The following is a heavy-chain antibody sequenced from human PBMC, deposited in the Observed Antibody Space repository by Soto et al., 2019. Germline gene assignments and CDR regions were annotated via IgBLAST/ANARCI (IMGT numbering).Heavy chain of an antibody. Sequence: GGSLRLSCAASGFTFSSYAMSWVRQAPGKGLEWVSAISGSGGSTYYADSVKGRFTISRDNSKNTLYLQMNSLRAEDTAVYYCAKVKGMAVAGYNWFDPWGQGTLVTVSS. CDR1: GFTFSSYA. J-gene: IGHJ5*02. CDR2: ISGSGGST. D-gene: IGHD6-19*01. V-gene: IGHV3-23*01. CDR3: AKVKGMAVAGYNWFDP.